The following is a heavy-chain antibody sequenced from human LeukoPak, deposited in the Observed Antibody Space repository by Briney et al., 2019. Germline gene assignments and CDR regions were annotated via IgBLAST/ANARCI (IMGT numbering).Heavy chain of an antibody. J-gene: IGHJ4*02. CDR2: IGTIISTT. D-gene: IGHD6-19*01. V-gene: IGHV3-48*03. CDR1: GFTFGSYE. CDR3: ARNVYDLRGQWLVPGFDY. Sequence: AGGSLRLSCAASGFTFGSYEMNWVRQAPGKGREWVSYIGTIISTTYYADSVKGRFTVSRDDAKSSLYLQMSSLRAEDTAVYYCARNVYDLRGQWLVPGFDYWGQGTLVTVSS.